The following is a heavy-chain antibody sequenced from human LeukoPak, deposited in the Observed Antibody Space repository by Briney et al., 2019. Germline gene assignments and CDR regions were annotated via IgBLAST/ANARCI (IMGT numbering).Heavy chain of an antibody. J-gene: IGHJ5*02. CDR3: ARGLGTMVRGAHNWFDP. CDR2: MNPNSGNT. Sequence: ASVKVSCKASGYTFTSYDINWVRQATGQGLEWMGWMNPNSGNTGYAQKFQGRVTMTRNTSISTAYMELSSLRSEDTAVYYCARGLGTMVRGAHNWFDPWGQGTLVTVSS. CDR1: GYTFTSYD. D-gene: IGHD3-10*01. V-gene: IGHV1-8*01.